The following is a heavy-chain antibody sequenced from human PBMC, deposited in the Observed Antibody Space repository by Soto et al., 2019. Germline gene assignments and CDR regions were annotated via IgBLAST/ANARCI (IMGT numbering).Heavy chain of an antibody. D-gene: IGHD6-13*01. CDR3: ASYSSSWYGRGVGMDV. V-gene: IGHV1-8*01. J-gene: IGHJ6*02. CDR2: MNPNSGNT. Sequence: ASVKVSCKASGYTFTSYDINWVRQATGQGLEWMGWMNPNSGNTGYAQKFQGRVTMTRSTSISTAYMELSSLRSEDTAVYYCASYSSSWYGRGVGMDVWGQGTTVTVSS. CDR1: GYTFTSYD.